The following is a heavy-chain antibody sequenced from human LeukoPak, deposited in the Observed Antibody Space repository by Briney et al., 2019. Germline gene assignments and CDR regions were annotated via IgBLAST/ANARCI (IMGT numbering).Heavy chain of an antibody. V-gene: IGHV3-23*01. J-gene: IGHJ4*02. CDR3: AKDQDTYYYDSSGSFDY. CDR2: ISGSGGST. CDR1: GFTFSSYA. Sequence: PGGSLRLSCAASGFTFSSYAMSWVPQAPGKGLEGVSAISGSGGSTYYAHSVKGRFTISRDNSKNTLYLQMNSLRAEDTAVYYCAKDQDTYYYDSSGSFDYWGQGTLVTVSS. D-gene: IGHD3-22*01.